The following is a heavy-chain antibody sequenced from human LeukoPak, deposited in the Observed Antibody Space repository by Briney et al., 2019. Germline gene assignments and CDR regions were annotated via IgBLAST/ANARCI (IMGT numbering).Heavy chain of an antibody. CDR3: ASGSRYYGSGSYPIKRRCYFDY. D-gene: IGHD3-10*01. J-gene: IGHJ4*02. CDR2: INHSGST. CDR1: GGSFSGYY. V-gene: IGHV4-34*01. Sequence: PSETLSLTCAVYGGSFSGYYWSWIRQPPGKGLEWIGEINHSGSTNYNPSLKSRVTISVDTSKNQFSLKLSPVTAADTAVYYCASGSRYYGSGSYPIKRRCYFDYWGQGTLVTVSS.